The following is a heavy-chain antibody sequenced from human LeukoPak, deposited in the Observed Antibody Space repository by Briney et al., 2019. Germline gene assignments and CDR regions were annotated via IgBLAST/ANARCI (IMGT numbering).Heavy chain of an antibody. CDR3: ARKYYDFWSGYYSYYYYGMDV. CDR1: GFTFSSYW. D-gene: IGHD3-3*01. Sequence: PGGSLRLSCAASGFTFSSYWMHWVRQAPGKGLVWVSRINSDGSSTSYADSVKGRFTISRDNAKNTLYLQMNSLRAEDTAVYYCARKYYDFWSGYYSYYYYGMDVWGQGTTVTVSS. J-gene: IGHJ6*02. V-gene: IGHV3-74*01. CDR2: INSDGSST.